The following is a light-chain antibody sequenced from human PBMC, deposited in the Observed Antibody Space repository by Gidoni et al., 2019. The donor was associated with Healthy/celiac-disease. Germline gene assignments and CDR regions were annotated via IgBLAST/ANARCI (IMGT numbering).Light chain of an antibody. J-gene: IGLJ3*02. CDR2: SNN. V-gene: IGLV1-47*02. CDR3: AAWDDSLSGPV. CDR1: SSNIGSTY. Sequence: QSVLTQPPSASATPGQRVTLACSGSSSNIGSTYVYWYQPLPGTAPKLLIYSNNQRPSGVPDRFSGSKSGTSASLAISGLRSEDEADYYCAAWDDSLSGPVFGGGTKLTV.